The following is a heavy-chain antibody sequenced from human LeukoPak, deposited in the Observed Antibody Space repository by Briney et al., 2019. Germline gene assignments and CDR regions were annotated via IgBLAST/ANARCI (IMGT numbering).Heavy chain of an antibody. V-gene: IGHV1-18*01. CDR3: ATEGGWQPTDYGDHVY. CDR2: IGAYTGNT. D-gene: IGHD4-17*01. Sequence: ASVKVSYTSSGYTFTNYGITWVRQAPGQGLEWMGWIGAYTGNTNYVQRLQGRVTMTRDTSTSTAYMELRSLRSDDTALYYCATEGGWQPTDYGDHVYWGQGTLVTVSS. CDR1: GYTFTNYG. J-gene: IGHJ4*02.